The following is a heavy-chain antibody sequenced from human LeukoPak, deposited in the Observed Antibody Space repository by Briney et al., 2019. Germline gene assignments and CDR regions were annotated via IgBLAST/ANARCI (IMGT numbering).Heavy chain of an antibody. CDR1: GFTFSNYA. Sequence: GGSLRLSCAASGFTFSNYAMSWVRQAPGKGLEWVSGISGSGVMTYYADSVKGRFTISRDNAKNSLYLQMNSLRAEDTALYYCARGHSINGGIALHWGQGTLVTVSS. CDR2: ISGSGVMT. V-gene: IGHV3-23*01. CDR3: ARGHSINGGIALH. J-gene: IGHJ4*02. D-gene: IGHD6-13*01.